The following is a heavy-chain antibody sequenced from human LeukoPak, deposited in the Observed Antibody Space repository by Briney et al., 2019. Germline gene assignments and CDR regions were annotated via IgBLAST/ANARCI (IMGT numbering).Heavy chain of an antibody. Sequence: ASVKVSCKASGYTFSSYYMHWVRQAPGQGLEWMGIIDPSGGSTSYAQKFQGRVTMTRDTSTRTVYMELSSLRSEATAVYYGARVTYFGTYHYDSWGQGTLVTVSS. CDR3: ARVTYFGTYHYDS. J-gene: IGHJ4*02. D-gene: IGHD3-9*01. CDR1: GYTFSSYY. V-gene: IGHV1-46*01. CDR2: IDPSGGST.